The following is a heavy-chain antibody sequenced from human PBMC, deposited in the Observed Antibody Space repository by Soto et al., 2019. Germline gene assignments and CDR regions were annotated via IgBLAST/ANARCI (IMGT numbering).Heavy chain of an antibody. D-gene: IGHD3-10*01. CDR3: AKDAGYYGSGSLLDY. V-gene: IGHV3-23*01. Sequence: GGSLRLSCAASGFTFSSYAMSWVRQAPGKGLEWVSAISGSGGSTYYADSAKGRFTISRDNSKNTLYLQMNSLRAEDTAVYYCAKDAGYYGSGSLLDYWGQGTLVTVSS. J-gene: IGHJ4*02. CDR2: ISGSGGST. CDR1: GFTFSSYA.